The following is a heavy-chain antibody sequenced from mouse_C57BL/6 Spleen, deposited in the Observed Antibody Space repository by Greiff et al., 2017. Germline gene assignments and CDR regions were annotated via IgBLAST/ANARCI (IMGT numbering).Heavy chain of an antibody. CDR3: AREGTVVHFDY. D-gene: IGHD1-1*01. V-gene: IGHV5-17*01. Sequence: EVMLVESGGGLVKPGGSLKLSCAASGFTFSDYGMHWVRQAPEKGLEWVAYISSGSSTIYYADTVKGRFTISRDNAKNTLFLQMTSLGSEDTAMYYCAREGTVVHFDYWGQGTTLTVSS. J-gene: IGHJ2*01. CDR2: ISSGSSTI. CDR1: GFTFSDYG.